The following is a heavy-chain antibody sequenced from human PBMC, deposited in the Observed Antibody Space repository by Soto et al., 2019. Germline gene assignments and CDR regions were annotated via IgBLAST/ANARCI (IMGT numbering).Heavy chain of an antibody. CDR3: ASYSSSSSFDY. Sequence: SETLFLTCAVSGYSISSGYYWGWIRQPPGKGLEWIGSIYHSGSTYYNPSLKSRVTISVDTSKNQFSLKLSSVTAADTAVYYCASYSSSSSFDYWGQGTLVTVSS. J-gene: IGHJ4*02. CDR1: GYSISSGYY. V-gene: IGHV4-38-2*01. CDR2: IYHSGST. D-gene: IGHD6-6*01.